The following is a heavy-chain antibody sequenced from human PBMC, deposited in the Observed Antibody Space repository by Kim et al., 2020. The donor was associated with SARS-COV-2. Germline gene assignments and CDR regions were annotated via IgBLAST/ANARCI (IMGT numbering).Heavy chain of an antibody. J-gene: IGHJ4*02. CDR3: ARASGGSYSYFDY. D-gene: IGHD1-26*01. V-gene: IGHV4-59*01. Sequence: NPSLKSRVTISVDTSKNQFSLKLNSVTAADTAVYYCARASGGSYSYFDYWGQGTLVTVSS.